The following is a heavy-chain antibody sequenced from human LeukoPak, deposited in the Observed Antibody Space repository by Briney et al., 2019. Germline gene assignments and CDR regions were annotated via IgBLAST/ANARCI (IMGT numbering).Heavy chain of an antibody. D-gene: IGHD3-22*01. Sequence: SVKVSCKASGGTFSSYAISWVRQAPGQGLEWMGGIIPIFGTANYAQKFQGRVTITADESTSTAYMELSSLRSEDTAVYYCARGARSYYDSSGYYINFDYWGQGTLVTVSS. V-gene: IGHV1-69*13. CDR3: ARGARSYYDSSGYYINFDY. CDR1: GGTFSSYA. CDR2: IIPIFGTA. J-gene: IGHJ4*02.